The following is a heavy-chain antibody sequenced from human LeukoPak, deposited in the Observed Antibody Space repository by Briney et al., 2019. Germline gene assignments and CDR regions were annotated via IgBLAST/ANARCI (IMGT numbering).Heavy chain of an antibody. J-gene: IGHJ4*02. Sequence: ASVKVSCKASGYTFTSYYMHWVRQAPGQGLEWMGIINPSGGSTSYAQKFQGRVTMTRNTSTSTVYMELSSLRSEDTAVYYCAKLKYSYGYDYWGQGTLVTVSS. D-gene: IGHD5-18*01. CDR2: INPSGGST. CDR1: GYTFTSYY. CDR3: AKLKYSYGYDY. V-gene: IGHV1-46*01.